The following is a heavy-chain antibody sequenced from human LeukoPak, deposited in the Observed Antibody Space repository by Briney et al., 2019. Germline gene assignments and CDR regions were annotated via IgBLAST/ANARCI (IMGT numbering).Heavy chain of an antibody. V-gene: IGHV1-2*02. Sequence: GASVKVSCKAFGYTFTINYVLWVRQAPGQGLECVGCIYPNNGATYYAQHFQGRVTMTRDTSLTTAYMQLDSLTSDDTAVYSCARDLKDDGFGAEGSLDFWGQGTLVTVSS. D-gene: IGHD3-10*01. J-gene: IGHJ4*02. CDR3: ARDLKDDGFGAEGSLDF. CDR1: GYTFTINY. CDR2: IYPNNGAT.